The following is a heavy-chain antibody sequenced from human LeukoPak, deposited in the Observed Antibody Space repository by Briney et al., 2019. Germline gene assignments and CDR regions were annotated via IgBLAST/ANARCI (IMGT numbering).Heavy chain of an antibody. Sequence: PGGTLRLSCAASGITFSSYGMSWVRQAPGKGLEWVSAISGSGGSTYYADSVKGRFTISRDNSKNTLYLQMDSLRAEDTAVYYCAKGLTTVTRGNFDYWGQGTLVTVSS. CDR2: ISGSGGST. CDR3: AKGLTTVTRGNFDY. V-gene: IGHV3-23*01. CDR1: GITFSSYG. J-gene: IGHJ4*02. D-gene: IGHD4-17*01.